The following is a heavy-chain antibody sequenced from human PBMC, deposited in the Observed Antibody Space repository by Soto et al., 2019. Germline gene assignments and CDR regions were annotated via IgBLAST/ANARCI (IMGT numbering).Heavy chain of an antibody. Sequence: GGSLRLSCAASGFTFSNYAMNWVRQAPGKGLEWVAIIGGIGQYAFYADSVKGRFTFSRDNSKNTIYLEMNNLRTEDTAIYFCAKGGTSHLYGIDAWGPGTAVTVSS. CDR3: AKGGTSHLYGIDA. D-gene: IGHD3-16*01. CDR1: GFTFSNYA. V-gene: IGHV3-23*01. CDR2: IGGIGQYA. J-gene: IGHJ6*02.